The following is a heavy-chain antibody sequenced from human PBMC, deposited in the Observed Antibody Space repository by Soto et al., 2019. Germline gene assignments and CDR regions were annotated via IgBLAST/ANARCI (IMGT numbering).Heavy chain of an antibody. V-gene: IGHV4-31*03. D-gene: IGHD6-13*01. CDR2: IYYSGST. CDR1: GGSISSGGYY. J-gene: IGHJ4*02. Sequence: PSETLSLTCTVSGGSISSGGYYWSWIRQHPGKGLEWIGYIYYSGSTYYNPSLKSRVTISVDTSKNQFSLKLSSVTAEDTAVYYCARSMGSSWYVAFDYWGQGNLVTVSS. CDR3: ARSMGSSWYVAFDY.